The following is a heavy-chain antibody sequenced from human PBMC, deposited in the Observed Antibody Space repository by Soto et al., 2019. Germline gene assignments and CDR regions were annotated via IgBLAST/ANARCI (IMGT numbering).Heavy chain of an antibody. Sequence: EVQLVESGGGLVQPGGSLRLSCAASGFTFSSSWMNWVRQAPGKGLEWVANIKEDGSEKNYVDSVKGRFIISRDNAKESLFLQMNSLRAEDTAVYYCARGQYGGKGYWGQGTLVTVSS. J-gene: IGHJ4*02. CDR1: GFTFSSSW. CDR3: ARGQYGGKGY. D-gene: IGHD2-15*01. V-gene: IGHV3-7*03. CDR2: IKEDGSEK.